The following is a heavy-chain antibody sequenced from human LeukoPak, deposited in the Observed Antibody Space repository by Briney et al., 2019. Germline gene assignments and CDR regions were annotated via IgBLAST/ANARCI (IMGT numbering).Heavy chain of an antibody. V-gene: IGHV3-74*01. CDR2: IKSDGSST. J-gene: IGHJ4*02. D-gene: IGHD5-18*01. CDR1: GFTFSSCW. CDR3: ARGGYSSAPGQFDC. Sequence: PGGSLRLSCAASGFTFSSCWMHWVRQAPGKGLVWVSRIKSDGSSTTHADSVKGRFTISRDNAKNTLYLQMNSLRVEDTAVYYCARGGYSSAPGQFDCWGQGTLVTVSP.